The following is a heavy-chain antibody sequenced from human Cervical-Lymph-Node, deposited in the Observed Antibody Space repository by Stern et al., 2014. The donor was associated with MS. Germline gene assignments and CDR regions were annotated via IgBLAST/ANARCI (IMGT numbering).Heavy chain of an antibody. CDR2: VIPMFGTP. CDR3: ATDQGGIALY. CDR1: GGTFSINT. Sequence: VQLVESGAEVKKPGSSVKVSCKASGGTFSINTISWVRQAPGQGLEWMGGVIPMFGTPNYAQKCQGRVTTTADKSTSTVYLELSSLTSQDTAVYFCATDQGGIALYWGQGTLVTVSS. D-gene: IGHD6-13*01. V-gene: IGHV1-69*06. J-gene: IGHJ4*02.